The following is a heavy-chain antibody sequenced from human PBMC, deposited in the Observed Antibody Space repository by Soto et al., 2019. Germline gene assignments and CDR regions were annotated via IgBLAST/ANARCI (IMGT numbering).Heavy chain of an antibody. CDR3: ARDMWRYCPTSSCPKGSYYGVDV. J-gene: IGHJ6*02. D-gene: IGHD2-8*01. Sequence: QVQLQESGPGLVKPSETLSLTCTVTVDSISSYYWSWIRQTAGKGLEWIGRIYPSGSANYNPSFKSRVTMSVDTSKNQFSLKLSSVTAADTDVYYCARDMWRYCPTSSCPKGSYYGVDVWGQGTTVTVSS. CDR2: IYPSGSA. V-gene: IGHV4-4*07. CDR1: VDSISSYY.